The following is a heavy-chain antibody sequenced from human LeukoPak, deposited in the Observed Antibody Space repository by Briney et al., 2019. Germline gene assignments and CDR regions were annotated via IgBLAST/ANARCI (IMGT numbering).Heavy chain of an antibody. CDR2: ISYDGSNK. J-gene: IGHJ6*02. V-gene: IGHV3-30*18. CDR3: AKDSTYYDFWSGIYGMDV. CDR1: GFTFSSYG. D-gene: IGHD3-3*01. Sequence: GGSLRLSCAASGFTFSSYGMHWVRQAPGKGLEWVAVISYDGSNKYYADSVKGRFTISRDNSKNTLYLQMNSLRAEDTALYYCAKDSTYYDFWSGIYGMDVWGQGTTVTVSS.